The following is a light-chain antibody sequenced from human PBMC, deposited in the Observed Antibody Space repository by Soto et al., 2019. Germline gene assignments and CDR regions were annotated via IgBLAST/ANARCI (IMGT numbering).Light chain of an antibody. CDR2: GAS. J-gene: IGKJ5*01. CDR3: QQYASTPIT. V-gene: IGKV3-20*01. Sequence: EIVLTQSPGTLSLSPGERATLSCRASQSVSSSYLAWYQQKPGQAPRLLIYGASSRATGIRDRFSGSGSGTDFTLTISRLEPEDFAVYYCQQYASTPITCGQGTRLEIK. CDR1: QSVSSSY.